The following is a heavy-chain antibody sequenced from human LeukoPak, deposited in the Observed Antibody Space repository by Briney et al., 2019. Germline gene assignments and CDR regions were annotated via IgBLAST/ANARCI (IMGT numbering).Heavy chain of an antibody. D-gene: IGHD1-26*01. CDR1: GSSFSGHW. CDR2: IKADGSEK. CDR3: AYRNNFEY. Sequence: GGSLRLSCAASGSSFSGHWMNWVRQPPGKGLEWVANIKADGSEKYYVDSVKGRFTISRDDAKRTVDLQMDNPRAEDTAIYYCAYRNNFEYWGQGALVTVSS. J-gene: IGHJ4*02. V-gene: IGHV3-7*05.